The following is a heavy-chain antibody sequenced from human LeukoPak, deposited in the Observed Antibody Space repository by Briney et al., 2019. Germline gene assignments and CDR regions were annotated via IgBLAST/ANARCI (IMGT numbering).Heavy chain of an antibody. J-gene: IGHJ4*02. CDR1: GGTFSSFA. D-gene: IGHD5-18*01. V-gene: IGHV1-69*13. CDR3: ARDRDIGVHRGYSYGTFDY. CDR2: IIPIFGTA. Sequence: ASVKVSFTASGGTFSSFAISWVRQAPGQGLEGMGGIIPIFGTANYAQKFPGRVTITADESTSTAYMELRSLRSEDTAVYYCARDRDIGVHRGYSYGTFDYLGQGTLLTDSS.